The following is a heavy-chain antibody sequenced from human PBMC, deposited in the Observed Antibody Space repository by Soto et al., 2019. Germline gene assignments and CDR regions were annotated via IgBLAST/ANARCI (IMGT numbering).Heavy chain of an antibody. V-gene: IGHV1-2*04. CDR3: ARDLSPITIFGVVSLGMDV. CDR2: INPNSGGT. Sequence: ASVKVSCKASGYTFTGYYMHWVRQAPGQGLEWMGWINPNSGGTNYAQKFQGWVTMTRDTSISTAYMELSRLRSDDTAVYYCARDLSPITIFGVVSLGMDVWGQGTTVTVSS. J-gene: IGHJ6*02. CDR1: GYTFTGYY. D-gene: IGHD3-3*01.